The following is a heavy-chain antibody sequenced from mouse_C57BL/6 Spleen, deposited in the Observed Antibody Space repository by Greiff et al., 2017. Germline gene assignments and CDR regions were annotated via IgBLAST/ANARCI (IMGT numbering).Heavy chain of an antibody. Sequence: EVQLVESRGGLVKPGGSLKLSCAASGFTFSSYAMSWVRQTPEKRLEWVATISDGGSYTYYPDNVKGRFTISRDNAKNNLYLQMSHLKSEDTAMYYCARDDYDFDYWGQGTTLTVSS. CDR3: ARDDYDFDY. CDR2: ISDGGSYT. J-gene: IGHJ2*01. D-gene: IGHD2-4*01. CDR1: GFTFSSYA. V-gene: IGHV5-4*01.